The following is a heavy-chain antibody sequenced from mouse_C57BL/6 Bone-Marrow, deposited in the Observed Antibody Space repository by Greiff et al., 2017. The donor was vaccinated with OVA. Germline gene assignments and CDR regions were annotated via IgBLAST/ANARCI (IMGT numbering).Heavy chain of an antibody. V-gene: IGHV10-1*01. Sequence: EVNVVESGGGLVQPKGSLKLSCAASGFSFNTYAMNWVRQAPGKGLEWVARISSKSNNYATYYADSVKDRFTISRDDSKIMLYLQMNNSKTEDTAMYYCVGGATVVATDFDYWGQGTTLTVSS. CDR3: VGGATVVATDFDY. CDR1: GFSFNTYA. J-gene: IGHJ2*01. CDR2: ISSKSNNYAT. D-gene: IGHD1-1*01.